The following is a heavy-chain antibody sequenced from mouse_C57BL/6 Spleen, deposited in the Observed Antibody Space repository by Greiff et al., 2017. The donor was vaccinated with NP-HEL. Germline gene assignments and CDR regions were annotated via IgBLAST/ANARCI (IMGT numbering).Heavy chain of an antibody. Sequence: EVQVVESGEGLVKPGGSLKLSCAASGFTFSSYAMSWVRQTPEKRLEWVAYISSGGDYIYYADTVKGRFTICRDNARNTLYLQMSSLKSEDTAMYYCTRDNDGYFDYWGQGTTLTVSS. V-gene: IGHV5-9-1*02. CDR1: GFTFSSYA. CDR3: TRDNDGYFDY. D-gene: IGHD2-3*01. J-gene: IGHJ2*01. CDR2: ISSGGDYI.